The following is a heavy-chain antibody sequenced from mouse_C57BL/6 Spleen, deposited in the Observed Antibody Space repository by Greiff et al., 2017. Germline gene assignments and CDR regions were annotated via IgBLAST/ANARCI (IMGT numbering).Heavy chain of an antibody. J-gene: IGHJ2*01. D-gene: IGHD1-1*02. CDR3: AREWSEDC. V-gene: IGHV1-82*01. CDR1: GYAFSSSW. CDR2: IYPGDGDT. Sequence: QVQLQQSGAELVKPGASVKISCKASGYAFSSSWMNWVKQRPGKGLEWIGRIYPGDGDTNYNGKFKGKATLTADKSSSTAYMQLSSLTSEDSAVYYCAREWSEDCWGQGTTLTVS.